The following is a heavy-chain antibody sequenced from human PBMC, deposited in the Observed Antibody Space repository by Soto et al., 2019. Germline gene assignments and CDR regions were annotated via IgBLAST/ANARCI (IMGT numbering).Heavy chain of an antibody. CDR2: IWYDGSNK. J-gene: IGHJ4*02. V-gene: IGHV3-33*01. D-gene: IGHD3-9*01. CDR3: ARDNDYDILTGYYNAGTDLDY. CDR1: GFTFSSYG. Sequence: PGGSLRLSCAASGFTFSSYGMHWVRQAPGKGLEWVAVIWYDGSNKYYADSVKGRFTISRDNSKNTLYLQMNSLRAEDTAVYYCARDNDYDILTGYYNAGTDLDYWGQGTLVTVSS.